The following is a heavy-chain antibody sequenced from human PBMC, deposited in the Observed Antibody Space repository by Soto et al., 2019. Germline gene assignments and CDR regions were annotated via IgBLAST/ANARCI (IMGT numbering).Heavy chain of an antibody. J-gene: IGHJ4*01. V-gene: IGHV1-2*02. CDR2: IHPNSGGA. CDR3: TIDLRWCGEY. CDR1: GYTFTDYY. Sequence: QVQLVQSGAEVKKPGASVKVSCKTSGYTFTDYYIHWVRQAPGQGLEWMGWIHPNSGGANLAQKFHSRFTLTSDTSINTDYGELSSLTSDDTAVYYCTIDLRWCGEYWGHGTLVTVSS. D-gene: IGHD3-10*01.